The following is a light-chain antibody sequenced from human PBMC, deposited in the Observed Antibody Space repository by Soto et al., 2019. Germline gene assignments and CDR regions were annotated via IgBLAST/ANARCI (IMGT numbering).Light chain of an antibody. CDR1: SSNIGNNS. Sequence: QSVLTQPPSVSAAPGQKVSLSCSGSSSNIGNNSVACYQHLPGTAPKLLIYDDNKRLSGIPDRFSGSKSGTSASLGITGLQTGDEADYYCGTWDTGLAPRGVFGTGTKVTVL. CDR3: GTWDTGLAPRGV. J-gene: IGLJ1*01. V-gene: IGLV1-51*01. CDR2: DDN.